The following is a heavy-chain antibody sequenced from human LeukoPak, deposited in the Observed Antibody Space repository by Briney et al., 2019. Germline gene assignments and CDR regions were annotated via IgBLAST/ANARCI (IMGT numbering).Heavy chain of an antibody. Sequence: GGSLRLSCATSGFTFSSYGMHWVRQAPGKGLEWVAVISYDGSNKYYADSVKGRFTISRDNSKNTLYLQMNSLRAEDTAVYYCAKDEPPNCSSTSCYLQIDYWGQGTLVTVSS. CDR2: ISYDGSNK. CDR1: GFTFSSYG. J-gene: IGHJ4*02. D-gene: IGHD2-2*01. CDR3: AKDEPPNCSSTSCYLQIDY. V-gene: IGHV3-30*18.